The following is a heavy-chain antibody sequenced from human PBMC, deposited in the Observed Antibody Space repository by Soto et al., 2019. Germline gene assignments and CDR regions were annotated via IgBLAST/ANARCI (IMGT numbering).Heavy chain of an antibody. D-gene: IGHD3-3*01. CDR1: GGSISSYY. CDR2: IYYSGST. Sequence: PSETLSLTCTVSGGSISSYYWSWIRQPPGKGLEWIGYIYYSGSTNYNPSLKSRVTISVDTSKNQFSLKLSSVTAADTAVYYCARHHQPPERGYYCWSGYYYYYMDDWGKGTTVTVSS. J-gene: IGHJ6*03. V-gene: IGHV4-59*08. CDR3: ARHHQPPERGYYCWSGYYYYYMDD.